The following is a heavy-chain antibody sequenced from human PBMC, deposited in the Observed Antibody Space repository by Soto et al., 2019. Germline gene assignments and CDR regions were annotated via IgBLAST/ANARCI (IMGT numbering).Heavy chain of an antibody. D-gene: IGHD4-17*01. CDR3: ARRVTMQYYFDY. CDR1: GGSLSGYY. V-gene: IGHV4-34*01. Sequence: QVQLQQWGAGLLKPSETMSRTCAVYGGSLSGYYWSWIRQPPGKGLEWIGEINSSGNTNYNPALKSRVTISVDRSKSQFSLKLTSVTAADTAVYYCARRVTMQYYFDYWGQGTLVPVSS. CDR2: INSSGNT. J-gene: IGHJ4*02.